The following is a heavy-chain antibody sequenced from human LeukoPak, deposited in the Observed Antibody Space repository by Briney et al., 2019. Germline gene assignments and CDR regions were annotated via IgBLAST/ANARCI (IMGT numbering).Heavy chain of an antibody. J-gene: IGHJ3*02. Sequence: GGSLRLSCATSGVTFSSYSLHWVRQAPGKGLEGVAVISYDGSNKYYADSVKGRFTISRDNSKNTLYLQMNSLRAEDTAVYYCAKVGAGYYGSGSYPIVDAFDIWGQGTMVTVSS. V-gene: IGHV3-30-3*01. CDR3: AKVGAGYYGSGSYPIVDAFDI. CDR2: ISYDGSNK. D-gene: IGHD3-10*01. CDR1: GVTFSSYS.